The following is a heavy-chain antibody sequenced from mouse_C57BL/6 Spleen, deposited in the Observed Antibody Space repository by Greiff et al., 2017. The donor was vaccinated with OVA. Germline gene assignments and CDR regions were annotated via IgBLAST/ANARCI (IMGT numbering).Heavy chain of an antibody. CDR2: IDPANGNT. CDR1: GFNIKNTY. Sequence: EVQVVESVAELVRPGASVKLSCTASGFNIKNTYMHWVKQRPEQGLEWIGRIDPANGNTKYAPKFQGKATITADTSSNTAYLQLSSLTSEDTAIYYCAREEGYYGSSYEYFDVWGTGTTVTVSS. V-gene: IGHV14-3*01. CDR3: AREEGYYGSSYEYFDV. J-gene: IGHJ1*03. D-gene: IGHD1-1*01.